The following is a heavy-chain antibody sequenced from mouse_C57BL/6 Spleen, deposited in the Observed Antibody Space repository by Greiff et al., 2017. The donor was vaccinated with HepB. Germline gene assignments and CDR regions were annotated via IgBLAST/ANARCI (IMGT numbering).Heavy chain of an antibody. CDR1: GYSITSGYD. D-gene: IGHD2-4*01. Sequence: DVKLEESGPGMVKPSQSLSLTCTVTGYSITSGYDWHWIRHFPGNKLEWMGYISYSGSTNYNPSLKSRISIAHDTSKNQFFLKLNSVTTEDTATYYCARDDYDWFAYWGQVTLVTVSA. J-gene: IGHJ3*01. CDR3: ARDDYDWFAY. CDR2: ISYSGST. V-gene: IGHV3-1*01.